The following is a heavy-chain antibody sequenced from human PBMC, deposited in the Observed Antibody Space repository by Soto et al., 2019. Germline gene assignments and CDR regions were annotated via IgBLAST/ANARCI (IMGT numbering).Heavy chain of an antibody. CDR3: AYSDRGFTMVRDRGCSFDP. Sequence: QITLKESGPTLVKPTQTLTLTCTFSGFSLSTSGVGVGWIRQPPGKALEWLTLIYWDDDKRYSPSLKSRLTITKDTSKNQMVLTMTNMDPVDTATYYCAYSDRGFTMVRDRGCSFDPWGQGTLVTVSS. J-gene: IGHJ5*02. CDR1: GFSLSTSGVG. D-gene: IGHD3-10*01. CDR2: IYWDDDK. V-gene: IGHV2-5*02.